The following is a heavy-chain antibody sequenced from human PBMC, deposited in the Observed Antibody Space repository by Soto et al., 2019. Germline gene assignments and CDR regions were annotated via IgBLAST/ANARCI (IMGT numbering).Heavy chain of an antibody. J-gene: IGHJ6*03. CDR1: GFTFSSYS. CDR3: ARDFKESQYYYYCMDV. Sequence: EVQLVESGGGLVKPGGSLRLSCVVSGFTFSSYSMNWVCQAPGKGLEWVSSISSGGEYTYYADSVKGRFTISRDNAKNSVYLQMNSLTAEDTALYYCARDFKESQYYYYCMDVWGKGTTVTVSS. CDR2: ISSGGEYT. V-gene: IGHV3-21*06. D-gene: IGHD3-10*01.